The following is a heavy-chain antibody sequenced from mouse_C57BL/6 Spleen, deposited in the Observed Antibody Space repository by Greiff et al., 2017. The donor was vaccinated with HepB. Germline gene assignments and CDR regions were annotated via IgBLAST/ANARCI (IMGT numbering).Heavy chain of an antibody. CDR1: GYTFTDYE. CDR2: IDPETGGT. D-gene: IGHD2-10*01. Sequence: VKLMESGAELVRPGASVTLSCKASGYTFTDYEMHWVKQTPVHGLEWIGAIDPETGGTAYNQKFKGKAILTADKSSSTAYMELRSLTSEDSAVYYCTRGAYSPMDYWGQGTSVTVSS. J-gene: IGHJ4*01. CDR3: TRGAYSPMDY. V-gene: IGHV1-15*01.